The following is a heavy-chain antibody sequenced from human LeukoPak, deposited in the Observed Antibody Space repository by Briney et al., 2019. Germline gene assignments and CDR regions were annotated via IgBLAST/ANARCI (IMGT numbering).Heavy chain of an antibody. CDR1: GYTFTSYY. V-gene: IGHV1-46*01. D-gene: IGHD2-2*01. CDR2: INPSGGST. Sequence: GASVKVSCKASGYTFTSYYMHWVRQAPGQGLEWMGIINPSGGSTSYAQKFQGRVTMTRDTSTSTVYMELSSLRSEDTAVYYCARVPIVVVPAAMHRRMVYFDYWGQGTLVTVSS. J-gene: IGHJ4*02. CDR3: ARVPIVVVPAAMHRRMVYFDY.